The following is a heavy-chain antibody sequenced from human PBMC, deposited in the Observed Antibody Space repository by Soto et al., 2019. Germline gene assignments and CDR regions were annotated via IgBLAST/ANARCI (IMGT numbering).Heavy chain of an antibody. CDR2: IYYSGST. D-gene: IGHD3-3*01. CDR1: GGSISSGDYY. J-gene: IGHJ5*02. CDR3: ARATLHITIFGVVRYNWFDP. V-gene: IGHV4-30-4*01. Sequence: SETLSLTCTVSGGSISSGDYYWSWIRQPPGKGLEWIGYIYYSGSTYYNPSLNSRVTISVDTSKNQFSLKLSSVTAADTAVYYCARATLHITIFGVVRYNWFDPWGQGTLVTVSS.